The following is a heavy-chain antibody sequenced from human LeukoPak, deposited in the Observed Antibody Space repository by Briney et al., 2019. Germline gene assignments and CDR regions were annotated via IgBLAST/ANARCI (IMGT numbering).Heavy chain of an antibody. D-gene: IGHD2-8*02. CDR2: ISAYNGNT. Sequence: ASVKVSCKASGYTFSFFGISWVRQAPGQGLEWMGWISAYNGNTNYPQKVQGRVTMTTDTSTSTAYMELRSLRYDDTAVYYCARVCRDTGGGYYVDYWGQGTLITVSS. CDR1: GYTFSFFG. J-gene: IGHJ4*02. V-gene: IGHV1-18*01. CDR3: ARVCRDTGGGYYVDY.